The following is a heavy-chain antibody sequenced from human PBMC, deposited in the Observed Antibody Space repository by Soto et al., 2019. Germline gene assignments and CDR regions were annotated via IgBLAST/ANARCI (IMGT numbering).Heavy chain of an antibody. Sequence: GGSLRLSCAASGFTFSSYGMHWVRQAPGKGLEWVAVISYDGSNKYYADSVKGRFTISRDNSKNTLYLQMNSLRAEDTAVYYCAKDLYDSSGYTWNGYFDLWGRGTLVTVSS. D-gene: IGHD3-22*01. CDR3: AKDLYDSSGYTWNGYFDL. V-gene: IGHV3-30*18. CDR1: GFTFSSYG. CDR2: ISYDGSNK. J-gene: IGHJ2*01.